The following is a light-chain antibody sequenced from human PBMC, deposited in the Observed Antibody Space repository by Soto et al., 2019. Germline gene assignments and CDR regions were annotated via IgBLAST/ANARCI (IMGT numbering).Light chain of an antibody. CDR1: QGISSY. V-gene: IGKV1-9*01. Sequence: IQLTRSPSSLSASVGDRVTITCRASQGISSYLAWYQQKPGKAPKLLIYAASTLQSGVPSRFSGSGSGTDFTLTISSLQPEDFATYYCQHSYTSPYTFGQGTKLEIK. J-gene: IGKJ2*01. CDR2: AAS. CDR3: QHSYTSPYT.